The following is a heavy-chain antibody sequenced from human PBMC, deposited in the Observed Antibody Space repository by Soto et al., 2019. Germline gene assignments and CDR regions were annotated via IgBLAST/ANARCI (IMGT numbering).Heavy chain of an antibody. CDR3: ARGSRFDH. CDR2: IYYTGNT. CDR1: GASITTAYY. D-gene: IGHD1-26*01. Sequence: LXLTCAVSGASITTAYYWTWVRQHPVKGLDWIGHIYYTGNTYYNPSLKSRLSISLDTSKNQFSLQLESVTAADTAIYFCARGSRFDHWGQGALVTVSS. V-gene: IGHV4-31*11. J-gene: IGHJ5*02.